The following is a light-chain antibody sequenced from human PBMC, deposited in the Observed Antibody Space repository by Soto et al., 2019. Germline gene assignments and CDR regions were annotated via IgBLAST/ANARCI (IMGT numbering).Light chain of an antibody. CDR3: QEASRIPIT. V-gene: IGKV1-12*01. Sequence: DIQMTQSPSSVSASVGDRVTIPCRASQGISSWLAWYQQKPGKAPKLLIYAASTLQSGVPSRFSGSGAGTDFTLTISSRQSEDFATYYCQEASRIPITFGQGTRRETK. J-gene: IGKJ5*01. CDR1: QGISSW. CDR2: AAS.